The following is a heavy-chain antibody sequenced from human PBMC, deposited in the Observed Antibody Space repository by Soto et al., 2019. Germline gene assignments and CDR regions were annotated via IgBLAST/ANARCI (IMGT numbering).Heavy chain of an antibody. Sequence: VQLVESGGGVVQPGRSLRLSCAASGFTFSSYAMSWVRQAPGKGLEWVSAISGSGGSTYYADSVKGRFTISRDNSKNTLYLQMNSLRAEDTAVYYCAKASPNSGYSSGWSHFDYWGQGTLVTVSS. D-gene: IGHD6-19*01. CDR1: GFTFSSYA. V-gene: IGHV3-23*04. J-gene: IGHJ4*02. CDR2: ISGSGGST. CDR3: AKASPNSGYSSGWSHFDY.